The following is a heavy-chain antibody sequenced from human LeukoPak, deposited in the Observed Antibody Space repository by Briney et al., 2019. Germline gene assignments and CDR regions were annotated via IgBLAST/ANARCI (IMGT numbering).Heavy chain of an antibody. CDR2: IYYPGST. D-gene: IGHD6-6*01. J-gene: IGHJ4*02. CDR3: ARVDPDSSSTLEVFDY. CDR1: GDSINSGSYY. Sequence: SETLSLTCTVSGDSINSGSYYWGWFRQPPGKGLQWIGSIYYPGSTYYNPSLKSRVTISVDASKNQFSLKLSSVTAADTAVYYCARVDPDSSSTLEVFDYWGQGTLVTVSS. V-gene: IGHV4-39*07.